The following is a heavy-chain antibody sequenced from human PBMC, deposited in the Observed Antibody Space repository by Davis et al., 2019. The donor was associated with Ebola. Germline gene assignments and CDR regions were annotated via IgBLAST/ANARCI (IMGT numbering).Heavy chain of an antibody. D-gene: IGHD5-12*01. Sequence: GESLKLSCAASGFTFSHFHIHWVRQTPTKGLVWVARIDPDGAGTNYADSVKGRFTISRDNAKNTLSLQMNSLRVGDTAVYYCVRDSGYYSHDYWGHGTLVTVSS. V-gene: IGHV3-74*01. CDR2: IDPDGAGT. J-gene: IGHJ4*01. CDR3: VRDSGYYSHDY. CDR1: GFTFSHFH.